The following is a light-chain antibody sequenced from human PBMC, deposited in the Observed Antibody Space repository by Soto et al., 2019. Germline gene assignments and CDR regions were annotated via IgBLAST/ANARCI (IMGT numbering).Light chain of an antibody. CDR2: SAS. J-gene: IGKJ5*01. CDR1: QSINNY. V-gene: IGKV1-39*01. Sequence: DIQMTQSPASLSVSVGDRVTITCRASQSINNYLNWYLQRPGQAPKLLIRSASTLQRGVPSRFSGSESRTEFTLTIADLQPDDFGTYYCQQSLTMPITFGHGTRLEIK. CDR3: QQSLTMPIT.